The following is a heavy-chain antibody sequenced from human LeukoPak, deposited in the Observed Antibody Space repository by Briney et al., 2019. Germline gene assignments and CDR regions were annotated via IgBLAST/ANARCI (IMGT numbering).Heavy chain of an antibody. Sequence: PGGSLRLSCAASGFTFRSYGMHWVRKAPGKGLEWVAVISYDGTNKYYTDSVKGRFTISRDNSKNTLYVQMNSLRAEDTAVYYCAKEFCGGGYCSGGTSDAFDIWGQGTMVTVSS. J-gene: IGHJ3*02. D-gene: IGHD2-15*01. CDR1: GFTFRSYG. CDR3: AKEFCGGGYCSGGTSDAFDI. V-gene: IGHV3-30*18. CDR2: ISYDGTNK.